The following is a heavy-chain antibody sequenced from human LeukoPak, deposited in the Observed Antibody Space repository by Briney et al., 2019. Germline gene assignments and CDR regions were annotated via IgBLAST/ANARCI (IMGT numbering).Heavy chain of an antibody. CDR2: ISAYNGNT. CDR3: ARDPRPYCSSTSCYPFDP. J-gene: IGHJ5*02. Sequence: ASVKVSCKASGYTFTSYGISWVRQAPGQGLEWMGWISAYNGNTNYAQKLQGRVTMTTDTSTSTAYMELRSLRSDDTAVYYCARDPRPYCSSTSCYPFDPWGQGTLVTVSS. CDR1: GYTFTSYG. D-gene: IGHD2-2*01. V-gene: IGHV1-18*01.